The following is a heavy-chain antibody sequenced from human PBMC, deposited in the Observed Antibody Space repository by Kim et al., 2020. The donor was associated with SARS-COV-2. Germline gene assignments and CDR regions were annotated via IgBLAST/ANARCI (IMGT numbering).Heavy chain of an antibody. V-gene: IGHV1-3*01. CDR3: AREGSGSYNWFDP. J-gene: IGHJ5*02. Sequence: YSQNFQGRVTITRDTSASTSYMALSSLTSKDTAVYYCAREGSGSYNWFDPWGQGTLVTVSS. D-gene: IGHD3-10*01.